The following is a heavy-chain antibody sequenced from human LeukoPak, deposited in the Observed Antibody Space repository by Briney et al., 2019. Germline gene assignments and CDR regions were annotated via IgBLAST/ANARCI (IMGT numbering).Heavy chain of an antibody. V-gene: IGHV1-8*03. Sequence: GASVKVSCKASGYTFTDYHMHWVRQATGQGLEWMGWMNPNSGNTGYAQKFQGRVTITRNTSISTAYMELSSLRSADTAVYYCARGPSYYDFWSGYYWGRDAFDIWGQGTMVTVSS. CDR3: ARGPSYYDFWSGYYWGRDAFDI. CDR1: GYTFTDYH. CDR2: MNPNSGNT. J-gene: IGHJ3*02. D-gene: IGHD3-3*01.